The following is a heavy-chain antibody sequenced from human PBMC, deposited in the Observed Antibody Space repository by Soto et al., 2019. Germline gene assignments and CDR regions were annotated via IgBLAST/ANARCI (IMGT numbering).Heavy chain of an antibody. CDR2: FSGSGGST. CDR1: GFTFSNYA. J-gene: IGHJ4*02. Sequence: GSLRLSCAASGFTFSNYAMSWVRQAPGKGLEWVSGFSGSGGSTYYADSVKGRFTISRDNSQNTLYLQMNSLRVEDTAVYYCAKPRGSTWYYFDYWGQGTLVTVSS. D-gene: IGHD6-13*01. CDR3: AKPRGSTWYYFDY. V-gene: IGHV3-23*01.